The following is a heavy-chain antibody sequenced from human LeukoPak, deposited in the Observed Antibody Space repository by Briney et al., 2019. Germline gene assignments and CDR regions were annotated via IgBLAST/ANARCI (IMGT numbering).Heavy chain of an antibody. CDR2: ISGSGGST. J-gene: IGHJ4*02. D-gene: IGHD5-18*01. Sequence: PGGSLRLSCAASGFTFSSYAMSWVRQAPGKGLEWVSAISGSGGSTYYADSVKGRFTISRDNSKNTLYLQMNSLRAEDTAVYYCAKGSSGTAMVAYYFDYWGQGPLVTVSS. CDR1: GFTFSSYA. CDR3: AKGSSGTAMVAYYFDY. V-gene: IGHV3-23*01.